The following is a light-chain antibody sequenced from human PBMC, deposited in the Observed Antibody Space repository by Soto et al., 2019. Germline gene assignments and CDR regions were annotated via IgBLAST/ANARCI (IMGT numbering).Light chain of an antibody. CDR3: GSYTSATTEV. CDR1: SSDIGRNNY. CDR2: EVS. Sequence: QSALTQPASVSGSPGQSITIACTGSSSDIGRNNYVSWYQQLPGKAPKLIIYEVSSRPSVVSHRFSGSKSGNTASLSISGLQSEDEADYYCGSYTSATTEVFGGGTKLTVL. J-gene: IGLJ2*01. V-gene: IGLV2-14*03.